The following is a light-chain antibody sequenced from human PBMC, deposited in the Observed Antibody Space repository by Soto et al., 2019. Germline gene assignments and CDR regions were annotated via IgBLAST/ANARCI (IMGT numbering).Light chain of an antibody. CDR2: DAS. V-gene: IGKV1-5*01. Sequence: DVQMTQSPSTLSACVGVRVTITCRAIHNINTGLAWYQQSPGKAPQLLIYDASSLKSGVPSRFIGSGSGTDFTLTICSLQPDYCGTYYCQQYNRYSPFTFGRGTKVDI. CDR1: HNINTG. CDR3: QQYNRYSPFT. J-gene: IGKJ3*01.